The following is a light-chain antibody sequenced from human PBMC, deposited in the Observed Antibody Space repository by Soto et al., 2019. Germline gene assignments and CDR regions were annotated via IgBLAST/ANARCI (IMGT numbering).Light chain of an antibody. CDR2: ATS. CDR3: QEYGRSGT. Sequence: EIFLTQSPGTLSLSPGERATLSCRASQSVSRTYLAWYQQKPVQAPRLLIYATSSRATGIPDRFSGSGSGTDFTLTISRLEPEDFAVYYCQEYGRSGTFGQGTKVDIK. J-gene: IGKJ1*01. V-gene: IGKV3-20*01. CDR1: QSVSRTY.